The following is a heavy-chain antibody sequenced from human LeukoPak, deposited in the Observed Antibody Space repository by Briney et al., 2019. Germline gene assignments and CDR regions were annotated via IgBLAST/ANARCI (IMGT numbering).Heavy chain of an antibody. J-gene: IGHJ6*02. Sequence: GGSLRLSCAASGFTFSSYAMHWVRQAPGKGLEWVAVISYDGSNKYYADSVKGRFTISRDNSKNTLYLQMNSLRAEDTAEYYCARDGDCSGGSCYSLDYYYGMDVWGQGTTVTVSS. D-gene: IGHD2-15*01. CDR3: ARDGDCSGGSCYSLDYYYGMDV. CDR1: GFTFSSYA. V-gene: IGHV3-30-3*01. CDR2: ISYDGSNK.